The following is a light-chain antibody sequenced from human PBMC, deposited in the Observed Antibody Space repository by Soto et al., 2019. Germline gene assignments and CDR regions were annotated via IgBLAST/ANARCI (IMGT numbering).Light chain of an antibody. V-gene: IGKV3D-20*02. CDR1: QSVSSNY. CDR3: QQRSNWPIT. CDR2: RAS. Sequence: EIVLTQSPGTLSLSPGERATLSCRASQSVSSNYLAWYQQKPGQAPKVLIYRASIRATGIPARFSGSGSGTDFTLTISSLEPEDFAVYYCQQRSNWPITFGQGTRLEIK. J-gene: IGKJ5*01.